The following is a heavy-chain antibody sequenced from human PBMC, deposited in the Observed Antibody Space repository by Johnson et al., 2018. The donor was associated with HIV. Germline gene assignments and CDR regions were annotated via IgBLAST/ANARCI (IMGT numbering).Heavy chain of an antibody. J-gene: IGHJ3*02. Sequence: VQLVESGGGVVQPGGSLRLSCAASGFTFSSYWMHWVRQAPGKGLVWVSGISWNSGSIDYADSVKGRFTISRDNAKNSLFLHMNSLRPEDTALYYCARTGRAVAGTPHAFDIWGQGTMVTVSS. V-gene: IGHV3-9*01. CDR3: ARTGRAVAGTPHAFDI. CDR1: GFTFSSYW. CDR2: ISWNSGSI. D-gene: IGHD6-19*01.